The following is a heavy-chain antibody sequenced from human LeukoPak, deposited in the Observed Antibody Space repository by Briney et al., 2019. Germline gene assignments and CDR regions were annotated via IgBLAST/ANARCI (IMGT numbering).Heavy chain of an antibody. J-gene: IGHJ4*02. CDR1: GFTFDDYA. Sequence: GGSLRLSCAASGFTFDDYAMHWVRQAPGKGLEWVSGISWNSGSIGYADSVKGRFTISRDNAKNSLYLQMNSLRAEDTAVYYCAREVTAAAGTFDYWGQGTLVTVSS. V-gene: IGHV3-9*01. CDR3: AREVTAAAGTFDY. D-gene: IGHD6-13*01. CDR2: ISWNSGSI.